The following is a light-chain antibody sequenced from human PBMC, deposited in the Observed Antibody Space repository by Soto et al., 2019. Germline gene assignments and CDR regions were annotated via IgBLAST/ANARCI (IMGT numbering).Light chain of an antibody. Sequence: VMTQSPATLSVSPGERATLSCRASEGVTINLAWYQHKPGQAPRLLIYAASTRATGIPARFSGSGSGTEFTLTISSLQSEDSAVYYCQQYYNWYSFGQGSKLEIK. J-gene: IGKJ2*03. V-gene: IGKV3-15*01. CDR2: AAS. CDR1: EGVTIN. CDR3: QQYYNWYS.